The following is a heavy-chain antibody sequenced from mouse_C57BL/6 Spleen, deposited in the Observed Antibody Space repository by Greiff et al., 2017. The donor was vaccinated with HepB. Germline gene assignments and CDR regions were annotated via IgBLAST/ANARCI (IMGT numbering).Heavy chain of an antibody. CDR2: ISSGGSYT. CDR3: ARHTTVVEREYYFDY. J-gene: IGHJ2*01. D-gene: IGHD1-1*01. V-gene: IGHV5-6*01. Sequence: EVQLVESGGDLVKPGGSLKLSCAASGFTFSSYGMSWVRQTPDKRLEWVATISSGGSYTYYPDSVKGRFTISRDNAKNTLYLQRSSLKSEDTAMYYCARHTTVVEREYYFDYWGQGTTLTVSS. CDR1: GFTFSSYG.